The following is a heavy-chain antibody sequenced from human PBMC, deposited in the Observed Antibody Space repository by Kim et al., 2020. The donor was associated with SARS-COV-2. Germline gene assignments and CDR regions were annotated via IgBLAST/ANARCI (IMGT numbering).Heavy chain of an antibody. CDR2: MNPNSGNT. CDR3: ARGEYYDFWSGPIGGWLDP. D-gene: IGHD3-3*01. CDR1: GYTFTSYD. V-gene: IGHV1-8*01. Sequence: ASVKVSCKASGYTFTSYDINWVRQATGQGLEWMGWMNPNSGNTGYAQKFQGRVTMTRNTSISTAYMELSSLRSEDTAVYYCARGEYYDFWSGPIGGWLDPWGQGALVTVSS. J-gene: IGHJ5*02.